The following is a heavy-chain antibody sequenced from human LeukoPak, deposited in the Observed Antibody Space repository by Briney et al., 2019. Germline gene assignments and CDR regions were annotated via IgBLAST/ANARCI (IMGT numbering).Heavy chain of an antibody. D-gene: IGHD2-2*01. CDR2: ISTYNGDT. CDR3: ALIPYCTTATCYYFDF. V-gene: IGHV1-18*01. J-gene: IGHJ4*02. Sequence: ASVKVSCKASGYTFTTYGISWVRQAPGQGLEWMGWISTYNGDTNYAQKLQGRVTMTADTSTSTTYMELRSLRSDDTAVYYCALIPYCTTATCYYFDFWGQGTLVTVSS. CDR1: GYTFTTYG.